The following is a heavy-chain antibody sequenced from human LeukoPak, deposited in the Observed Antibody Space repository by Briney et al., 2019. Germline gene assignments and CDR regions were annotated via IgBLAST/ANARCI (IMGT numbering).Heavy chain of an antibody. V-gene: IGHV3-21*01. CDR2: ISGSSSYI. J-gene: IGHJ4*02. D-gene: IGHD6-13*01. CDR3: ARVRGSSWSEYYFDY. CDR1: GFTFTTYA. Sequence: PGGSLRLSCAASGFTFTTYAMSWVRQAPGKGLEWVSSISGSSSYISYADSVKGRFTISRDNAKNSLFLQMNSLRAEDTAVYSCARVRGSSWSEYYFDYWGQGTLVTVSS.